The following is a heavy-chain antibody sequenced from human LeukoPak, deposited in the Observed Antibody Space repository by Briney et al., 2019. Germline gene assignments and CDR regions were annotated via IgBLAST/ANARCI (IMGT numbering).Heavy chain of an antibody. CDR1: GFTLSNYC. Sequence: GGSLRLSCAASGFTLSNYCMSWVRQAPGKGLEWVANIKKEGREKYYVDSVKGRLTISRDYAKNSVYLQMNSLRAEDTAVYYCARRQLPYDDCYYGMDVWGQGTTVSVSS. J-gene: IGHJ6*02. D-gene: IGHD2-2*01. CDR3: ARRQLPYDDCYYGMDV. V-gene: IGHV3-7*01. CDR2: IKKEGREK.